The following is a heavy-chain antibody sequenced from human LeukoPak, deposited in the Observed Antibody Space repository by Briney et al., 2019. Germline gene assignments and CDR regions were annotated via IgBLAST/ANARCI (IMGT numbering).Heavy chain of an antibody. J-gene: IGHJ4*02. CDR2: IYYSGSI. D-gene: IGHD5-24*01. CDR3: ARRSGDGYTHFDY. Sequence: SETLSLTCTVSGYTITSYCRSWIRQPPGKGLEWTGYIYYSGSINYNPSLKSRVTISLGTSKNQFSLKLSSVTAADTAVYYCARRSGDGYTHFDYWGQGTLVTVSS. CDR1: GYTITSYC. V-gene: IGHV4-59*08.